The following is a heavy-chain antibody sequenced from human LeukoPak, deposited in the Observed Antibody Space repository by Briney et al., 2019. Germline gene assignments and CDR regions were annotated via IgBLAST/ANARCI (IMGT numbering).Heavy chain of an antibody. D-gene: IGHD2-2*01. J-gene: IGHJ4*02. V-gene: IGHV3-7*01. Sequence: GGSLRLSCAASGFTFSSYWMSWVRQAPGKGLEWVANIKQDGSEKYYVDSVKGRFTIFRDNANNMLHLQMNSLRAEDTAVYYCARGGCSSTSCLDYWGQGTLVTVSS. CDR2: IKQDGSEK. CDR1: GFTFSSYW. CDR3: ARGGCSSTSCLDY.